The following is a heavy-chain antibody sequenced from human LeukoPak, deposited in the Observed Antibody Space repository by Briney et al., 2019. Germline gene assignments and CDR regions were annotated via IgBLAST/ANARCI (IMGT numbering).Heavy chain of an antibody. D-gene: IGHD1-26*01. CDR2: TSGGGDYT. CDR1: GFTFRSFA. CDR3: AKRSSWEFWYFDL. Sequence: GGSLRLSCAASGFTFRSFAMSWVRQAPGKGLEWVSGTSGGGDYTYSADSVKGRFTISRDNSKNTLYLQMNSLRAEDTAIYYCAKRSSWEFWYFDLWGRGTLVTVSS. V-gene: IGHV3-23*01. J-gene: IGHJ2*01.